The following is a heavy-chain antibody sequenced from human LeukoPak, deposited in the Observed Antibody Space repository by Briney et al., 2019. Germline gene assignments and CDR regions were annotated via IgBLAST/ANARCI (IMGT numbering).Heavy chain of an antibody. CDR1: GGTFSSYA. Sequence: ASVKVSCKASGGTFSSYAISWVRQAHGQGLEWMGWINPNSGGTNYAQKFQGRVTMTRDTSISTAYMELSRLRSDDTAVYYRARANVVVPAASYYSYSGMDVWGQGTTVTVSS. CDR3: ARANVVVPAASYYSYSGMDV. D-gene: IGHD2-2*01. J-gene: IGHJ6*02. CDR2: INPNSGGT. V-gene: IGHV1-2*02.